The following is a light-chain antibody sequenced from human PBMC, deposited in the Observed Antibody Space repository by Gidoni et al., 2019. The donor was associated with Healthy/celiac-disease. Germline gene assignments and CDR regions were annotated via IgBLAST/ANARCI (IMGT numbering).Light chain of an antibody. J-gene: IGKJ3*01. CDR2: DAS. V-gene: IGKV3-11*01. CDR1: QSVSSY. Sequence: EIVLPQSPATLSLSPGERATLPCRASQSVSSYLAWYQQKPGQAPRLLIYDASNRATGIPARFSGSGSGTDFTLTISSLEPEDFAVYYCQQRSNWLFTFGPGTKVDIK. CDR3: QQRSNWLFT.